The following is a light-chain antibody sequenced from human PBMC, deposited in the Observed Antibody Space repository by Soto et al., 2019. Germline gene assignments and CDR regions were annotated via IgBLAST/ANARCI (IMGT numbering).Light chain of an antibody. J-gene: IGKJ1*01. CDR2: GAS. Sequence: EIGWPKSPCTLSLSPRERATLSCSASQSVSNNYLAWYQQKPGQAPRLLIYGASNRATGIPDRFSGSGSGTDFTLTISRLEPEDFAVYYCQQYGSSGTVGQGTKVDIK. CDR3: QQYGSSGT. V-gene: IGKV3-20*01. CDR1: QSVSNNY.